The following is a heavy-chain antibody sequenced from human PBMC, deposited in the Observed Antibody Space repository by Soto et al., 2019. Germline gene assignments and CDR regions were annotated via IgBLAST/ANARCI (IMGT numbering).Heavy chain of an antibody. J-gene: IGHJ3*02. Sequence: QLQLQESGPGLVKPSETLSLTCTVSGGSISSSSYYWGWIRQPPGKGLEWIGSIYYSGSTYYNPSLKSRVTISEDTSKNQFSLKLSSVTAADTAVYYCASQLRYFDWVAFDIWGQGTMVTVSS. CDR1: GGSISSSSYY. CDR3: ASQLRYFDWVAFDI. V-gene: IGHV4-39*01. D-gene: IGHD3-9*01. CDR2: IYYSGST.